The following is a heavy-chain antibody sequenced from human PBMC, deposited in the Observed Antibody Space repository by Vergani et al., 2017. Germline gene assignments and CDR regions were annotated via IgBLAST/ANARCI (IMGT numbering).Heavy chain of an antibody. CDR3: ARDDIVGATTTPDAFDI. V-gene: IGHV3-21*01. CDR1: GFTFSSYS. D-gene: IGHD1-26*01. J-gene: IGHJ3*02. CDR2: ISSSSSYI. Sequence: EVQLVESGGGLVKPGGSLRLSCAASGFTFSSYSMNWVRQAPGKGLEWVSSISSSSSYIYYADSVKGRFTISRDNAKNSLYVQMNSLRAEDTAVYYCARDDIVGATTTPDAFDIWGQGTMVTVSS.